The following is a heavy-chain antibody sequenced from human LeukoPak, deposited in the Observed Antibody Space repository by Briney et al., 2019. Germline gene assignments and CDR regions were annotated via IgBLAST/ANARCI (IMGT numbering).Heavy chain of an antibody. CDR1: GFTFTTYG. CDR3: AAGEPYVY. J-gene: IGHJ4*02. D-gene: IGHD1-14*01. V-gene: IGHV3-33*01. Sequence: PGRSLRLSCAASGFTFTTYGMHWVRQAPGKGLEWVATIWYDGSNKYYADSVKGRFTISRDNSKNTLYLQMNSLRAEDTAVYHCAAGEPYVYWGPGTLVTVSS. CDR2: IWYDGSNK.